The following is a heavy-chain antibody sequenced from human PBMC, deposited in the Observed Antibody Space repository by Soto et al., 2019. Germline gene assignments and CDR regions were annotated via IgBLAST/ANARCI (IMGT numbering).Heavy chain of an antibody. D-gene: IGHD4-17*01. CDR2: ISGYNGDT. J-gene: IGHJ4*02. CDR1: GYTFTSYG. V-gene: IGHV1-18*01. CDR3: ARVRLTTVTLFDY. Sequence: ASVKVSCKASGYTFTSYGITWVRQAPGQGLEWMGWISGYNGDTNYAQKFQGRVTLTTDTSTSTAYMELRSLRSDDTAVYYCARVRLTTVTLFDYWVQGTLVTVS.